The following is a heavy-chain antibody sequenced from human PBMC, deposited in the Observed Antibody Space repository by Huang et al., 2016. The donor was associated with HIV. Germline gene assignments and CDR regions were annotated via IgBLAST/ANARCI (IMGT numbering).Heavy chain of an antibody. CDR3: GRRTRGRGLDY. Sequence: EVQLVQSGADVKKPGESLKISCRGSGYNVASYGIAWVRQMPGKGLVWIGIIYPCDSYTTDSPSGQGHVTVSVHKSISTAYLRWSSLRASDSAMYYCGRRTRGRGLDYWGQGTLVTVSS. J-gene: IGHJ4*02. CDR2: IYPCDSYT. D-gene: IGHD1-26*01. V-gene: IGHV5-51*03. CDR1: GYNVASYG.